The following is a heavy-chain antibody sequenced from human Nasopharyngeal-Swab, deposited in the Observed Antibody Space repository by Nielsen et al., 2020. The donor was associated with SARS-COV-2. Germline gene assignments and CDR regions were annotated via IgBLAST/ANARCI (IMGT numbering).Heavy chain of an antibody. CDR1: GFTFSSYS. CDR3: AREYYDFWSGYIDYYYGMDL. D-gene: IGHD3-3*01. J-gene: IGHJ6*02. Sequence: GGSLRLSCAASGFTFSSYSMNWVRQAPRKGLEWVSYISSSSSTIYYADSVKGRFTISRDNAKNSLYLQMNSLRDEDTAVYYCAREYYDFWSGYIDYYYGMDLWGQGTTVTVSS. V-gene: IGHV3-48*02. CDR2: ISSSSSTI.